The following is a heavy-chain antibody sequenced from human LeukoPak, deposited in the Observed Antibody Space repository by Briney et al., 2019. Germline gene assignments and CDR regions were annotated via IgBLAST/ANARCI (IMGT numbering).Heavy chain of an antibody. CDR3: ARDGDFRLGAAAGTGGLPFDY. CDR1: GGSISSSSYY. V-gene: IGHV4-39*07. J-gene: IGHJ4*02. CDR2: IYYSGST. D-gene: IGHD6-13*01. Sequence: KPSETLSLTCTVSGGSISSSSYYWGWIRQPPGKGLEWIGSIYYSGSTYYNPSLKSRVTISVDTSKNQFSLKLSSVTAADTAVYYCARDGDFRLGAAAGTGGLPFDYWGQGTLVTVSS.